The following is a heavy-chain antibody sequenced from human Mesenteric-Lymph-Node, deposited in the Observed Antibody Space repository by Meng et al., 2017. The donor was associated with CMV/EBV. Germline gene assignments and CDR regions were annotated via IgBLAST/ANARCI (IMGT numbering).Heavy chain of an antibody. CDR3: ARDPHPIVGAAYGMDV. Sequence: GSLRLSCNVSGGPISSSSHYWGWIRQPPGKGLEWIGSVYYSGRTHYNLSLKSRVTISVDMSKNQFSLKLSSVTAADTAVYYCARDPHPIVGAAYGMDVWGQGTTVTVSS. D-gene: IGHD1-26*01. J-gene: IGHJ6*02. CDR2: VYYSGRT. CDR1: GGPISSSSHY. V-gene: IGHV4-39*07.